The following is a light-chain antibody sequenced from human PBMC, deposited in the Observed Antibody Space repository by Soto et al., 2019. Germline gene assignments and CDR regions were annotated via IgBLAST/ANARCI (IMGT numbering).Light chain of an antibody. CDR2: AAS. V-gene: IGKV1-39*01. CDR1: QNIDNC. Sequence: DIQMIQSPSSLSASVGDRVTITCRASQNIDNCLSWYQQKPGKAPELLIYAASLLQSGVPSRFSGSGSGTEFTLTISSLQREDLATYHCPHTYSAPATFGQGTRVEIK. CDR3: PHTYSAPAT. J-gene: IGKJ1*01.